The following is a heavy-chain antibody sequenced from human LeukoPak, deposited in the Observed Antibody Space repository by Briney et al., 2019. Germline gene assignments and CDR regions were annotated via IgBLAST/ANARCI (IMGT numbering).Heavy chain of an antibody. CDR3: ARQIYYYDSSGTLGWFDP. CDR1: GLTVSSNS. CDR2: IYSNNT. V-gene: IGHV3-53*01. J-gene: IGHJ5*02. D-gene: IGHD3-22*01. Sequence: GGSLRLSCTFSGLTVSSNSMSWVRHAPGKGLDWISFIYSNNTHYSDSVKGRFTISRDNSKNTLYLQMNSLRAEDTALYYCARQIYYYDSSGTLGWFDPWGQGTLVTVSS.